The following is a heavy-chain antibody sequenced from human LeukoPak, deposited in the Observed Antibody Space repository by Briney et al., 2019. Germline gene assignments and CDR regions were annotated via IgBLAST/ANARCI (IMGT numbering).Heavy chain of an antibody. J-gene: IGHJ4*02. CDR1: GGTFSSYA. V-gene: IGHV1-69*01. CDR3: ARRGGTVGATTGYFDY. Sequence: SVKVSCKASGGTFSSYAISWVRQSPGQGLECMGGIIPIFGTANYAQNFQGRVATTADESTSTAYMEMSSLRSEDTAVYYCARRGGTVGATTGYFDYWGQGTLVTVSS. CDR2: IIPIFGTA. D-gene: IGHD1-26*01.